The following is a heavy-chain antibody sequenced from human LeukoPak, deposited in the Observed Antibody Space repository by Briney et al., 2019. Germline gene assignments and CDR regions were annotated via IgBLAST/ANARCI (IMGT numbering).Heavy chain of an antibody. CDR1: GFTFSSYA. Sequence: PGGSLRLSCAASGFTFSSYAMHWVRQAPGKGLEWVANIKQDGSERYYVDSVRGRFTISRDNAKNSLYLQMDSLRAEDTAVYYCTRDESWGQGTLVTVSS. CDR3: TRDES. J-gene: IGHJ5*02. CDR2: IKQDGSER. V-gene: IGHV3-7*01.